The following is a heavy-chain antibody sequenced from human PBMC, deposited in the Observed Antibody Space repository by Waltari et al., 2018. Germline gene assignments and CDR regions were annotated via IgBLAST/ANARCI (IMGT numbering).Heavy chain of an antibody. CDR2: IKSITDGATE. D-gene: IGHD3-10*01. CDR1: AFSCRSAW. J-gene: IGHJ4*02. V-gene: IGHV3-15*01. CDR3: TTIFGREVPPLDY. Sequence: QLVASGGCGARPGGSLRLSCAASAFSCRSAWISWGRQAPGKGLEWVGRIKSITDGATEAYAAPVKGRFTVSRDDSADTVYLQMNGLKTEDTAVYYCTTIFGREVPPLDYWGQGALVTVSS.